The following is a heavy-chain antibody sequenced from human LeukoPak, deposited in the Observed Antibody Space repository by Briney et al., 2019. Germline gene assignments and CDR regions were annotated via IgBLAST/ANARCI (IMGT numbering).Heavy chain of an antibody. J-gene: IGHJ3*02. CDR1: GGTFSNYA. CDR3: ARDRESAPIDAFDI. V-gene: IGHV1-69*13. D-gene: IGHD1-26*01. Sequence: SVKLSCKASGGTFSNYAISWVRHAPGQGLEWKGGIIPIFGTANYAQKFQGRVTITADESTSTAYMELSSLRFEDTAVYYCARDRESAPIDAFDIWGQGTMVTVSS. CDR2: IIPIFGTA.